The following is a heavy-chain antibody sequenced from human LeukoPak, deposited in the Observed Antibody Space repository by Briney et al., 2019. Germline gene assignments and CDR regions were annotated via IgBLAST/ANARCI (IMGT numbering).Heavy chain of an antibody. CDR2: IHYSGST. J-gene: IGHJ3*02. V-gene: IGHV4-39*07. CDR1: GGSISSSSHY. D-gene: IGHD3-10*01. CDR3: ARSDYHNSGSHTVFDAFDI. Sequence: SETLSLTCTVSGGSISSSSHYWGWIRQPPGKGLEWIGRIHYSGSTYYNPSLKSQVTISVDKSKNQFSLKLSFVTAADTAMYYCARSDYHNSGSHTVFDAFDIWGQGTRVTVSS.